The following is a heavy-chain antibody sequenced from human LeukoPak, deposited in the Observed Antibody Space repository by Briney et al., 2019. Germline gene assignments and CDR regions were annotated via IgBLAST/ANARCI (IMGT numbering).Heavy chain of an antibody. J-gene: IGHJ4*02. V-gene: IGHV3-23*01. CDR2: ISGSGGST. CDR3: AKVLRFLEWLSPGYFDY. D-gene: IGHD3-3*01. CDR1: GFTFSSYA. Sequence: GGSLRLSCAASGFTFSSYAMSWVRQAPGKGLEWVSAISGSGGSTYYADSVKGRFTISRDNSKNTLYLQMNSLRAEDTAVYYCAKVLRFLEWLSPGYFDYWGQGTLVTVSS.